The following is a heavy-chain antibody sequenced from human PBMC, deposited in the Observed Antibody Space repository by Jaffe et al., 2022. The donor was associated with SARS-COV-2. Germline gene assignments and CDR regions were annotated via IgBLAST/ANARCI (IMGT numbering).Heavy chain of an antibody. CDR2: IYHSGST. J-gene: IGHJ5*02. V-gene: IGHV4-30-2*01. D-gene: IGHD6-19*01. Sequence: QLQLQESGSGLVKPSQTLSLTCAVSGGSISSGGYSWSWIRQPPGKGLEWIGYIYHSGSTYYNPSLKSRVTISVDRSKNQFSLKLSSVTAADTAVYYCARSYSSGWYVGGWFDPWGQGTLVTVSS. CDR1: GGSISSGGYS. CDR3: ARSYSSGWYVGGWFDP.